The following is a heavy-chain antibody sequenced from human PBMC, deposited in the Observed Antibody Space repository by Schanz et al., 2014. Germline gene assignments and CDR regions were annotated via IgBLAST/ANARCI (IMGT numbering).Heavy chain of an antibody. D-gene: IGHD1-1*01. CDR2: VNPSVRGT. CDR3: ALEHNSPSGAGQF. Sequence: QVQLVQSGAEVKKPGASVKVSCKASGYTLSAYSLHWVRQAPGQGLEWMGIVNPSVRGTHFAREFQGRLTMTRDTSTTTVSMHLRGLRPDDTAVYYCALEHNSPSGAGQFWGQGTLITVSS. V-gene: IGHV1-46*03. J-gene: IGHJ4*02. CDR1: GYTLSAYS.